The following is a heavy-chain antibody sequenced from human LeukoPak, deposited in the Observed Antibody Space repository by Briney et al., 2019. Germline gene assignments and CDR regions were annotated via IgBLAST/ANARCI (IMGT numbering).Heavy chain of an antibody. CDR3: ARLSNSSWYGH. CDR1: GFTVSSNY. CDR2: MYSGGSA. Sequence: GGSLRLSCAASGFTVSSNYVGWVRQAPGKGLEWVSVMYSGGSAYYADSVKGRFTISRDNSKNTLYLQMNSQRAEDTAGYYCARLSNSSWYGHWGQGTLVTVSS. D-gene: IGHD2/OR15-2a*01. J-gene: IGHJ5*02. V-gene: IGHV3-53*01.